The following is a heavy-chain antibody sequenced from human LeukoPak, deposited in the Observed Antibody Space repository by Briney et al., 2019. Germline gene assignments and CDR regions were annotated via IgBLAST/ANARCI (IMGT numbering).Heavy chain of an antibody. CDR2: ISAYNGNT. Sequence: GASVKVSCTASGYTFTSYGISWVRQAPGQGLEWMGWISAYNGNTNYAQKLQGRVTMTTDTSTSTAYMELRSLRSDDTAVYYCARPQPYYYDSSGGGTFDYWGQGTLVTVSS. CDR3: ARPQPYYYDSSGGGTFDY. CDR1: GYTFTSYG. V-gene: IGHV1-18*01. J-gene: IGHJ4*02. D-gene: IGHD3-22*01.